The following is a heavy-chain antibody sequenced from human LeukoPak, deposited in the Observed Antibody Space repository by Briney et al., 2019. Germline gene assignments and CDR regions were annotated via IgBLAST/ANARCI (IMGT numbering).Heavy chain of an antibody. CDR3: ASSYGSGFDGF. V-gene: IGHV3-33*01. Sequence: PGGFLRLSCAASGFTFSSYGMHWVRQAPGKGLEWVAVIWYDGSNKYYADSVKGRFTISRDNSKNTLYLQMNSLRAEDTAVYYCASSYGSGFDGFWGQGTLVTVSS. D-gene: IGHD3-10*01. J-gene: IGHJ4*02. CDR1: GFTFSSYG. CDR2: IWYDGSNK.